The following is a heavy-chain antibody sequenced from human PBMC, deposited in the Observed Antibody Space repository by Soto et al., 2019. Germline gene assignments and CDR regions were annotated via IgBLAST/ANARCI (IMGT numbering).Heavy chain of an antibody. V-gene: IGHV3-53*01. J-gene: IGHJ6*02. Sequence: GGSLRLSCAASGLTVISYYMNWVRQAPGKGLEWVSLIYTGGGTYYADSVKGRFTVSRDNSKNTLYLQMNSLRAEDTAVYYCARMGQWRVPGDYYYGMDVWGQGTSVTVSS. CDR3: ARMGQWRVPGDYYYGMDV. CDR1: GLTVISYY. CDR2: IYTGGGT. D-gene: IGHD6-19*01.